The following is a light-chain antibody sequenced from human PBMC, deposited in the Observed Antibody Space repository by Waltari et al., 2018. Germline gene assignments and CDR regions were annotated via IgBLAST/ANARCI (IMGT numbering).Light chain of an antibody. Sequence: DIVLTQSPGSLAVSLGERATINSKARQSLLYGSNNKNYLAWYRQRPGQPPKLLIYWASNRDSGVPDRFSGSGSRTDFTLTINSLEAEDVAVYYCQQYYRSPYTFGQGTKLEIK. CDR1: QSLLYGSNNKNY. V-gene: IGKV4-1*01. CDR3: QQYYRSPYT. CDR2: WAS. J-gene: IGKJ2*01.